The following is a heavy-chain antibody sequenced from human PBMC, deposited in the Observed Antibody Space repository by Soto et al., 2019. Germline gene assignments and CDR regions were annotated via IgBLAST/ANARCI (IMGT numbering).Heavy chain of an antibody. Sequence: QVQLVESGGGVVQPGRSLRLSCAASGFIFNSFSMHWVRQAPGKGLVWVALISHDGSNQDYRESVKGRFTISRDNSKNTLYLQMNTLNTEDTALYFCARDRSDYDSTLYIDAFALWGQGTMVTVSS. V-gene: IGHV3-30*04. CDR1: GFIFNSFS. CDR3: ARDRSDYDSTLYIDAFAL. J-gene: IGHJ3*01. D-gene: IGHD3-22*01. CDR2: ISHDGSNQ.